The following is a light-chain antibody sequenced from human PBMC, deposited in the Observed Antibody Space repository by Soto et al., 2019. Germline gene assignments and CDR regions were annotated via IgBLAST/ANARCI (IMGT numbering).Light chain of an antibody. CDR3: MQATQFPLT. V-gene: IGKV2-24*01. Sequence: DIVMTQTPLSSPVTLGQPASISCRSSQSLEHSDGNTYLSWLQQRPGQPPRLLVYKISHRFSGVPDRFSGSGAGTDFTLKISGVEAEDVGVYYCMQATQFPLTFGQGTRLEIK. CDR2: KIS. J-gene: IGKJ5*01. CDR1: QSLEHSDGNTY.